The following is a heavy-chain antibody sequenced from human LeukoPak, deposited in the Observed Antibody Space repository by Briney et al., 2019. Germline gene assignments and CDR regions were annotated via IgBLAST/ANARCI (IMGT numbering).Heavy chain of an antibody. CDR3: ARDTAVTGFDF. D-gene: IGHD6-19*01. J-gene: IGHJ4*02. CDR2: IKQDGSEK. V-gene: IGHV3-7*01. CDR1: GFTFRSYW. Sequence: GGSLRLSCEASGFTFRSYWMNWARQAPGKALEWVANIKQDGSEKYYVDSVKGRFTISRDSSKNTLYLQMNNLRLEDTAVYFCARDTAVTGFDFWGQGSLVTVSS.